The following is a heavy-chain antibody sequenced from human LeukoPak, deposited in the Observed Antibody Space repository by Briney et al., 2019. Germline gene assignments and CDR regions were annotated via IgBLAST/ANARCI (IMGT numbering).Heavy chain of an antibody. D-gene: IGHD3-10*01. Sequence: PSETLSLTCTFSGGSISSGDYYWSWIRQPPGKGLEWIGYIYYSGSTYYNPSLKSRVTISVDTSKNQFSLKLSFVTAAGTAVYYCARGWFGGSLFDYWGQGTLVTVSS. CDR1: GGSISSGDYY. CDR2: IYYSGST. CDR3: ARGWFGGSLFDY. V-gene: IGHV4-30-4*01. J-gene: IGHJ4*02.